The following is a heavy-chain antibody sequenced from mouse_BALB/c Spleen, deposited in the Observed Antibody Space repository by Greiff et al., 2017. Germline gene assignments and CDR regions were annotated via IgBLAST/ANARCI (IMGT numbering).Heavy chain of an antibody. J-gene: IGHJ2*01. V-gene: IGHV5-9-4*01. CDR2: ISSGGSYT. CDR3: AIRTARALDY. CDR1: GFTFSSYA. Sequence: EVKVVESGGGLVKPGGSLKLSCAASGFTFSSYAMSWVRQSPEKRLEWVAEISSGGSYTYYPDTVTGRFTISRDNAKNTLYLEMSSLRSEDTAMYYCAIRTARALDYWGQGTTLTVSS. D-gene: IGHD3-2*01.